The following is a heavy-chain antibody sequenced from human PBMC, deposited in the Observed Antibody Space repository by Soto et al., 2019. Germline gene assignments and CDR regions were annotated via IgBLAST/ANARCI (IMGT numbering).Heavy chain of an antibody. J-gene: IGHJ5*01. CDR3: AKDESRVVVPDNWFDS. V-gene: IGHV3-23*01. Sequence: PGGSLRLSCAASGLTFSSNAMSWVRQAPGKGLEWVSTISDSGGSTYYADSAKGRFTISRDNSKNTLYLQMNSLRAEDTAVYYCAKDESRVVVPDNWFDSWGQGTLVTVSS. D-gene: IGHD2-15*01. CDR2: ISDSGGST. CDR1: GLTFSSNA.